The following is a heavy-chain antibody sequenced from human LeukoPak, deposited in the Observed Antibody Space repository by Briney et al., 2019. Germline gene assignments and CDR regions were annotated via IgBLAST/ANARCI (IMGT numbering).Heavy chain of an antibody. J-gene: IGHJ4*02. CDR2: ISYDGSNK. D-gene: IGHD3-22*01. Sequence: GGSLRLSCAASGFTFSSYGMHWVRQAPGKGLEWVAVISYDGSNKYYADSVKGRFTISRDNSKNTLYLQMNSLRAEDTAVYYCAKGYYDSSGYRGPLDYWGQGTLVTVSS. CDR1: GFTFSSYG. V-gene: IGHV3-30*18. CDR3: AKGYYDSSGYRGPLDY.